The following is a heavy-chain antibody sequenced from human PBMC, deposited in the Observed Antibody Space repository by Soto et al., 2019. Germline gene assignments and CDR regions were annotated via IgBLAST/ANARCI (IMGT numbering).Heavy chain of an antibody. J-gene: IGHJ3*02. CDR2: TYYRSKWYN. D-gene: IGHD1-1*01. CDR1: GDSVSSNSAA. CDR3: ASSLTTLGAFDI. V-gene: IGHV6-1*01. Sequence: SQTLSLTCAISGDSVSSNSAAWNWIRQSPSRGLEWLGRTYYRSKWYNDYAVSVKSRITINPDTSKNQFSQQLNSVTPEDTAVYYCASSLTTLGAFDIWGQGTMVTVSS.